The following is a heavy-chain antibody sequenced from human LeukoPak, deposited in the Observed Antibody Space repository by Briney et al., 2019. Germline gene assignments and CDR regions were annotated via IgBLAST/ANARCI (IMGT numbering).Heavy chain of an antibody. CDR1: GGSISSYY. Sequence: SETLSLTCTVSGGSISSYYWSWIRKPPGKGLEWIGYIYYSGSTNYNPSLKSRVTISVDTSKNQFSLKLSSVTAADTAVYYYARVGYCSSTSCYGGMDVWGQGTTVTVSS. CDR2: IYYSGST. D-gene: IGHD2-2*03. J-gene: IGHJ6*02. V-gene: IGHV4-59*01. CDR3: ARVGYCSSTSCYGGMDV.